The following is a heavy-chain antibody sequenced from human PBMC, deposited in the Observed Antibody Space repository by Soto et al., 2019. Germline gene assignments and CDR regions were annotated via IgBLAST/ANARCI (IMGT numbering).Heavy chain of an antibody. CDR1: GGSITSYY. Sequence: SETLSLTCTVSGGSITSYYWSWIRQPPGKGLEWIGFIYYSGSTRYNPSLKSRVSISVDTSKNQFSLKLSSVTAADTAVYYCARQVTTIYYYFDYWGQGALVTVSS. CDR2: IYYSGST. CDR3: ARQVTTIYYYFDY. V-gene: IGHV4-59*08. J-gene: IGHJ4*02. D-gene: IGHD5-12*01.